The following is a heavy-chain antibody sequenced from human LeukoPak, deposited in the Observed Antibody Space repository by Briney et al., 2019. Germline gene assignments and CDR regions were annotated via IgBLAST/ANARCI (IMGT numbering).Heavy chain of an antibody. D-gene: IGHD3-10*01. CDR1: GGSFSGYY. CDR3: ARIAYYYGSGSYYRWFDP. V-gene: IGHV4-34*01. CDR2: INHSGST. J-gene: IGHJ5*02. Sequence: SETLSLTCAVYGGSFSGYYWSWIRQPPGKGLEWIGEINHSGSTNYNPSLKSRVTISVDTSKNQFSLKLSSVTAADTAVYYCARIAYYYGSGSYYRWFDPWGQGTLVTVSS.